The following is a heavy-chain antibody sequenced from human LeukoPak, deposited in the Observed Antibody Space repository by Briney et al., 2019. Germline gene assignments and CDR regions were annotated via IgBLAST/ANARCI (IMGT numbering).Heavy chain of an antibody. J-gene: IGHJ4*02. Sequence: SETLSLTCTVFGGSLSNYYWVWGRQPPGKGLEWIGLICSSGGIKYNPSLKSRLTISLDTSKNQISLKLTSVTAADTAIYYCARQFEFWGQGTLVTVSS. CDR3: ARQFEF. CDR2: ICSSGGI. CDR1: GGSLSNYY. V-gene: IGHV4-59*08.